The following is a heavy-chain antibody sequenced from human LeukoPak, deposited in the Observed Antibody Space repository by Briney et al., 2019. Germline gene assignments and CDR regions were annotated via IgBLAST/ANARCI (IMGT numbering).Heavy chain of an antibody. CDR2: IWFDGIRK. CDR1: GFTFSNYG. J-gene: IGHJ3*02. CDR3: ARDLEDSSPFGAFDM. Sequence: QPGRSLRLSCAASGFTFSNYGMHWVRQVPGKGLEWVAAIWFDGIRKYYADSVKVRLTISRDNSKNTLYLQMNSLRAEDTAVYYCARDLEDSSPFGAFDMWGQGTMVTVSS. V-gene: IGHV3-33*01. D-gene: IGHD3-22*01.